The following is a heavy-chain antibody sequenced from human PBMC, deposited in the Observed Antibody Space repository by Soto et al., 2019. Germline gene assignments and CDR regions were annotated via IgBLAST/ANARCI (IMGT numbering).Heavy chain of an antibody. CDR3: ARNPYCSSTSCYPPGAYGMDV. Sequence: PGESLRLSCAASGFTFSDYYMSWIRQAPGKRLEWVSYISSSSSYTNYADSVKGRFTISRDNAKNSLYLQMNSLRAEDTAVYYCARNPYCSSTSCYPPGAYGMDVWGQRTTVTVSS. CDR2: ISSSSSYT. CDR1: GFTFSDYY. J-gene: IGHJ6*02. V-gene: IGHV3-11*03. D-gene: IGHD2-2*01.